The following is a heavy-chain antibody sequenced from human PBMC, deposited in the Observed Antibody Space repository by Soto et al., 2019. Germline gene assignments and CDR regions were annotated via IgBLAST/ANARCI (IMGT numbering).Heavy chain of an antibody. Sequence: SETLSLTGTVSCAVIEDECWTWIRQAPGQGLECLGNICYNGNTKYSPSLQGRVIITRDVSKNQFFLSLTSVTASDTAVYYCARVPSSNLVCDKWGQGALVTVSS. CDR1: CAVIEDEC. V-gene: IGHV4-59*01. CDR2: ICYNGNT. D-gene: IGHD4-4*01. J-gene: IGHJ4*01. CDR3: ARVPSSNLVCDK.